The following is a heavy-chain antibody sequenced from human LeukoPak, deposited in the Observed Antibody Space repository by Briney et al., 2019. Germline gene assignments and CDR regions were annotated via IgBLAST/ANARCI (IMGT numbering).Heavy chain of an antibody. D-gene: IGHD4-17*01. Sequence: GASVKVSCKASGGTFSSYAISWVRQAPGQGLEWMGGIIPIFGTANYAQKFQGRVTITADESTSTAYMELSSLRSEDTAVYYCARGPHTDYGDYAYFDYWGQGTLVTVSS. CDR2: IIPIFGTA. J-gene: IGHJ4*02. CDR1: GGTFSSYA. V-gene: IGHV1-69*13. CDR3: ARGPHTDYGDYAYFDY.